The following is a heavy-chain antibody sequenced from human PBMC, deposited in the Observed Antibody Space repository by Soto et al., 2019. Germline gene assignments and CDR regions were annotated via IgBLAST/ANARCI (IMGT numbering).Heavy chain of an antibody. D-gene: IGHD6-19*01. CDR2: IKRKLDGETI. CDR3: PPLALKYNSDWYEFSD. Sequence: EGQLVESGGGLVKPGGSLSLSCAASGFTFSNVWMNWVRQAPGKGLEWVGRIKRKLDGETIDYAAPVKGRFTISRDESKNMLYLQMNSLKTEDTGVYYCPPLALKYNSDWYEFSDWGQRTLVTVSS. J-gene: IGHJ4*02. V-gene: IGHV3-15*07. CDR1: GFTFSNVW.